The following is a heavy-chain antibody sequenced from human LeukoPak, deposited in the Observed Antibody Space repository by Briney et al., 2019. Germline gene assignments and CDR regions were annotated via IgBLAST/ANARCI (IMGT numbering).Heavy chain of an antibody. CDR3: ARVERATYYYDSSARGFDP. CDR2: INHSGST. D-gene: IGHD3-22*01. Sequence: SETLSLTCAVYGGSFSGYYWSWIRQPPGKGLEWIGEINHSGSTNYNPSLKSRVTISVDTPKNQFSLKLSSVTAADTAVYYCARVERATYYYDSSARGFDPWGQGTLVTVSS. V-gene: IGHV4-34*01. CDR1: GGSFSGYY. J-gene: IGHJ5*02.